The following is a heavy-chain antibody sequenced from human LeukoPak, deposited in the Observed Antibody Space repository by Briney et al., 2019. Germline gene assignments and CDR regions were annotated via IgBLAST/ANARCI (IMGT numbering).Heavy chain of an antibody. J-gene: IGHJ4*02. CDR2: ITGSSGDI. V-gene: IGHV3-21*05. CDR1: GFTFRAYS. CDR3: ARVAGHYFDY. D-gene: IGHD3-10*01. Sequence: GGSLRLSCAASGFTFRAYSLSWVRQAPGKRLEWVSFITGSSGDILYADSVKGRFTVSRDNAKNTLYLQMDSLTAEDTAVYFCARVAGHYFDYWGQGSLVTVSS.